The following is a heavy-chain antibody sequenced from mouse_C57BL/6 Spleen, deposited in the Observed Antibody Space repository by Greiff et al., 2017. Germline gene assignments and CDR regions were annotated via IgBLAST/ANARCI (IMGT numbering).Heavy chain of an antibody. CDR3: ARDGLRLWFAY. V-gene: IGHV5-4*01. J-gene: IGHJ3*01. D-gene: IGHD2-4*01. CDR1: GFTFSSYA. Sequence: EVQRVESGGGLVKPGGSLKLSCAASGFTFSSYAMSWVRQTPEKRLEWVATISDGGSYTYYPDNVKGRFTISRDNAKNNLYLQMSHLKSEDTAMYYCARDGLRLWFAYWGQGTLVTVSA. CDR2: ISDGGSYT.